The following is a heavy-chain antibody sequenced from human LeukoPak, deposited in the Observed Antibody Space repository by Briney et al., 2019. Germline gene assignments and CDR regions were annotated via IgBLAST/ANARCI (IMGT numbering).Heavy chain of an antibody. V-gene: IGHV7-4-1*02. CDR3: ARENGRGVIRYYGMDV. CDR1: GYTFTSYA. J-gene: IGHJ6*02. CDR2: INTNTGNP. Sequence: ASVKVSCKASGYTFTSYAMNWVRQAPGHGLEWMGWINTNTGNPTYAQGFTGRFVFSLDTSVSTAYLQISSLKAEDTAVYYCARENGRGVIRYYGMDVWGQGTTVTVSS. D-gene: IGHD3-10*01.